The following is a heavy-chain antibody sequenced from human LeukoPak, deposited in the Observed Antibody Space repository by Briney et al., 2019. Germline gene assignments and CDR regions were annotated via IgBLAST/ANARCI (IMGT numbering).Heavy chain of an antibody. D-gene: IGHD3-22*01. CDR2: IYPGDPDT. J-gene: IGHJ5*02. V-gene: IGHV5-51*01. CDR3: ARRPTYDSSGYYPNWFDP. Sequence: GESLKISCKGSGYSFTSYWIGWVRQMPGKGLEWMGIIYPGDPDTRYSPSFQGQVTISADKSISTAYLQWSSLKASDTAMYYCARRPTYDSSGYYPNWFDPWGQGTLVTVSS. CDR1: GYSFTSYW.